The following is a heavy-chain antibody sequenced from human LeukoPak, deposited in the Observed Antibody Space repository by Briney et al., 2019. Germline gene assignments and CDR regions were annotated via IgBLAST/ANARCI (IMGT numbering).Heavy chain of an antibody. CDR2: IVVDSAKT. CDR1: GFTFSTDT. D-gene: IGHD3-22*01. J-gene: IGHJ5*02. CDR3: AAGAADYYDSSLNWFDP. V-gene: IGHV1-58*02. Sequence: SVKVSCKASGFTFSTDTIQWVRQARGHRLEWIGWIVVDSAKTNYAQTFQQRVTITRDMSTSTVYMELTSLTSEDTAVYYCAAGAADYYDSSLNWFDPWGQGTLVTVSS.